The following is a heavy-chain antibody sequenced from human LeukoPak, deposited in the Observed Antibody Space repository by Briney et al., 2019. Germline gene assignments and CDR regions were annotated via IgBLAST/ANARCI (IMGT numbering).Heavy chain of an antibody. D-gene: IGHD3-16*01. CDR1: GYMFTSYG. CDR2: ISAYNGNT. CDR3: ARVWIVVWWFDP. Sequence: ASVKVSCKASGYMFTSYGISWVRQAPGQGLEWMGWISAYNGNTNYAQKFQGRVTMTTDTSTSTAYMELRSLRSDDTAVYYCARVWIVVWWFDPWGQGTLVTVSS. V-gene: IGHV1-18*01. J-gene: IGHJ5*02.